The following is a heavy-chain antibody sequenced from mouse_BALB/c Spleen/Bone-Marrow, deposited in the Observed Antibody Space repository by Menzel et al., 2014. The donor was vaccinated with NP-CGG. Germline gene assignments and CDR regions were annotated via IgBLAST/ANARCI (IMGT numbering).Heavy chain of an antibody. J-gene: IGHJ1*01. V-gene: IGHV1-4*01. D-gene: IGHD2-3*01. CDR2: IDPSSGYS. CDR1: GYTFTSYT. CDR3: APYDGYYNWYFDV. Sequence: QVQLKQSGAELARPGASVKMSCKASGYTFTSYTMHWIKQRPGQGLEWIGYIDPSSGYSNYNQKFKDKATLTADISSSTAYMQLSSLTSEGSAVYYCAPYDGYYNWYFDVWGAGTTVTVSS.